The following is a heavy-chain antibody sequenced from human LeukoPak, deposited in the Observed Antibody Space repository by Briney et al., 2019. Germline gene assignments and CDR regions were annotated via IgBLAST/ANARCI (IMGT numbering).Heavy chain of an antibody. CDR1: GYTFTGYY. V-gene: IGHV1-2*02. Sequence: ASVKVSCKASGYTFTGYYLHWVRQAPGQGPEWMGWINPSSGGTNYAQNFQGRVTMTRDTSISTAYMELSGLRSDDTAVYYCTRDSYNDYYFDFWGQGTLVTVSS. CDR2: INPSSGGT. J-gene: IGHJ4*02. D-gene: IGHD5-24*01. CDR3: TRDSYNDYYFDF.